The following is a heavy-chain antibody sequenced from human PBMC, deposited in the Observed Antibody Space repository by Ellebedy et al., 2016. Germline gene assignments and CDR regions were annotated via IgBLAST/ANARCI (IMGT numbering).Heavy chain of an antibody. CDR3: AKVDNNWNYDY. CDR2: ISDSGSGT. J-gene: IGHJ4*02. D-gene: IGHD1-7*01. CDR1: GFTFSSYA. V-gene: IGHV3-23*01. Sequence: GESLKISXAASGFTFSSYAVSWVRQVPGKGLEWVSSISDSGSGTYYADSVKGRFTFSRDNSNNSLYLQMNSLRAEDTALYYCAKVDNNWNYDYWGQGTLVTVSS.